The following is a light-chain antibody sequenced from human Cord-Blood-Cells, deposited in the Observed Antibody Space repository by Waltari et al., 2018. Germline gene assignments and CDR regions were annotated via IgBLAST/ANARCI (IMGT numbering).Light chain of an antibody. CDR2: EVS. CDR3: SSYTSSSNAV. J-gene: IGLJ7*01. CDR1: SSDVGGYNY. V-gene: IGLV2-14*01. Sequence: QSALPQPASVSGSPGQSITISCTGTSSDVGGYNYVSWYQQHPGKAPKLMIYEVSNRPSGVSNRFSGSKSGNTASLTISGLQAEDEADYYCSSYTSSSNAVFGGGTQLTVL.